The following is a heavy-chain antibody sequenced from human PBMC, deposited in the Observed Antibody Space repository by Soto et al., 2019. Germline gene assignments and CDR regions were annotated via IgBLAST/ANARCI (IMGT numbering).Heavy chain of an antibody. Sequence: EVQLVESGGGLVKPGGSLRLSCAASGFNFNDYSMKWVRQSPGKGLEWVSSISSGSSDIYYADSVRGRFTISRDNAMYLLYLQMNSLRAEDTAVYYCARGVSAIGLQEDFDCWGQGTLVTVSS. J-gene: IGHJ4*02. CDR1: GFNFNDYS. CDR2: ISSGSSDI. CDR3: ARGVSAIGLQEDFDC. V-gene: IGHV3-21*02.